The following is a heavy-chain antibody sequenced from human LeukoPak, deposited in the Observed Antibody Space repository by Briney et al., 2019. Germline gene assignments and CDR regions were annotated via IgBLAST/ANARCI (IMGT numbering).Heavy chain of an antibody. J-gene: IGHJ5*02. CDR1: GGSISSGGYY. CDR3: ARAYCSSTSCYTDPYNWFDP. CDR2: IYTSGST. Sequence: ASETLSLTCTVSGGSISSGGYYWSWIRQPAGKGLEWIGRIYTSGSTNYNPSLKSRVTMSVDTSKNQFSLKLSSVTAADTAVYYCARAYCSSTSCYTDPYNWFDPWGPGNPGHRLL. V-gene: IGHV4-61*02. D-gene: IGHD2-2*02.